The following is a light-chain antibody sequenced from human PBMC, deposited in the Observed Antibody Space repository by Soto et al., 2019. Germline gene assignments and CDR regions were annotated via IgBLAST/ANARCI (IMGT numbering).Light chain of an antibody. CDR2: DAS. CDR1: QSISSW. J-gene: IGKJ1*01. CDR3: KQYNSYWT. V-gene: IGKV1-5*01. Sequence: DIQMTQSPSTLSASVGDRVTITCRASQSISSWLAWYQQKPGKAPKLLIYDASSLESGVPSRFSGSGSGTEFTLTIRSLKPDDFATYYCKQYNSYWTLGKGNKGDIK.